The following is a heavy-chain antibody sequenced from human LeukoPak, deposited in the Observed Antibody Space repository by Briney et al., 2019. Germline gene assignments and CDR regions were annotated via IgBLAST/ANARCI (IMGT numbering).Heavy chain of an antibody. CDR1: GFTFSSYG. J-gene: IGHJ4*02. D-gene: IGHD6-13*01. V-gene: IGHV3-30*02. Sequence: SGGSLRLSCAASGFTFSSYGMHWVRQAPGKGLEWVAFIRYDGSNKYYADSVKGRFTISRDNSKNTLYLQMNSLRAEDTAVYYCAKLIAAAGRDEDYFDYWGQGTLVTVSS. CDR2: IRYDGSNK. CDR3: AKLIAAAGRDEDYFDY.